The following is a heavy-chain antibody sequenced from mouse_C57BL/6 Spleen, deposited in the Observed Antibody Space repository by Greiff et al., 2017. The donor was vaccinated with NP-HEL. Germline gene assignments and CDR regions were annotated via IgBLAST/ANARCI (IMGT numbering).Heavy chain of an antibody. CDR1: GYSITSGYY. Sequence: ESGPGLVKPSQSLSLTCSVTGYSITSGYYWNWIRQFPGNKLEWMGYISYDGSNNYHPSLKNRISITRDTSKNQFFLKLNSVTTEDTDTYYCARYYYGSSYAMDYWGQGTSVTVSS. J-gene: IGHJ4*01. CDR2: ISYDGSN. CDR3: ARYYYGSSYAMDY. D-gene: IGHD1-1*01. V-gene: IGHV3-6*01.